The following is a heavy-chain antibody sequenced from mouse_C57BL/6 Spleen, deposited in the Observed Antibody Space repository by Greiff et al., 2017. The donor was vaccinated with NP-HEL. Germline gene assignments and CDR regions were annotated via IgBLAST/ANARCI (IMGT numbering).Heavy chain of an antibody. J-gene: IGHJ1*03. CDR1: GFNIKDYY. D-gene: IGHD1-1*01. CDR3: ARQYYGSASCHGYFDV. V-gene: IGHV14-2*01. CDR2: IDPEDGDT. Sequence: EVQLQQSGAELVKPGASVKLSCTASGFNIKDYYMHWVKQRTEQGLEWIGRIDPEDGDTKYAPKFQGKATITADTSSNTAYLQLSSLTSEDTAVYYCARQYYGSASCHGYFDVWGTGTTVTVSA.